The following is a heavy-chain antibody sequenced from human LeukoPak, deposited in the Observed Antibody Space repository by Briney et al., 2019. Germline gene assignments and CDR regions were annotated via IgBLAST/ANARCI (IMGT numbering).Heavy chain of an antibody. J-gene: IGHJ5*02. CDR3: ARAYSSSWYWNWFDP. CDR2: IYHSGST. Sequence: SETLSLTCAVYGGSFSGYYWSWIRQPPGKGLEWIGSIYHSGSTYYNPSLKSRVTISVDTSKNQFSLKLNSVTAADTAFYYCARAYSSSWYWNWFDPWGQGTLVTVSS. D-gene: IGHD6-13*01. CDR1: GGSFSGYY. V-gene: IGHV4-34*01.